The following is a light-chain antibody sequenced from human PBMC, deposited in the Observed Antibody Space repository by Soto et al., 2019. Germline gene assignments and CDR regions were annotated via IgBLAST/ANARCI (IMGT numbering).Light chain of an antibody. J-gene: IGLJ2*01. CDR3: CSYAGSSTSL. CDR1: SSDVGTYNL. V-gene: IGLV2-23*02. Sequence: QSALTQPASVSGSPGQSITISCSGTSSDVGTYNLVSWYQQFPGKAPKLMIYEVTKRPSGVSHRFSGSKSGNTASLTISGLQAEDEADYYCCSYAGSSTSLFGGGTKLTVL. CDR2: EVT.